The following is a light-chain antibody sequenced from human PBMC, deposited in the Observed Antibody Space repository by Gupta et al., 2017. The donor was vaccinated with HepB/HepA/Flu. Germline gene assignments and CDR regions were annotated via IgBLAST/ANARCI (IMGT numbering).Light chain of an antibody. V-gene: IGKV3-11*01. CDR2: DAS. J-gene: IGKJ1*01. CDR3: QQRSNRPPWT. Sequence: EIVLRQSPATLTLSPGDRATLSCRASQSVTSYVAWYQQKPGQAPRLIIYDASNRATGIPARFSGSGSGTDFTLTISSLDPEDFAVYYCQQRSNRPPWTFGQGTTVEI. CDR1: QSVTSY.